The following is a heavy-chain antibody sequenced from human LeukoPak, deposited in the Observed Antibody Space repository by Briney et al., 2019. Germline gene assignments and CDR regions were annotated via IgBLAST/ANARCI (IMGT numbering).Heavy chain of an antibody. V-gene: IGHV3-23*01. CDR3: ARAPSLASYYFDY. Sequence: WGSLRLSGAASGFTFSSYAMNWVRQAPGKGLKWVSAISGSGGSTYYADSVKGRFTISRDNSKNTLYLQMNSLRAEDTAVYYCARAPSLASYYFDYWGQGTLVTVSS. CDR2: ISGSGGST. J-gene: IGHJ4*02. CDR1: GFTFSSYA.